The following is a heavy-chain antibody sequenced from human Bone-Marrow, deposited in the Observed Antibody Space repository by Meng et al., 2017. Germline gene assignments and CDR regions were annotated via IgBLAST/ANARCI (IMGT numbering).Heavy chain of an antibody. D-gene: IGHD7-27*01. CDR1: GGTFSSYA. CDR3: AITGDGAFDI. J-gene: IGHJ3*02. Sequence: ASVKVSCKASGGTFSSYAISWVRQAPGQGLEWMGRINPNSGGTNYAQKFQGRVTMTRDTSISTAYMELSRLRSDDTAVYYCAITGDGAFDIWGQGTMVTVSS. V-gene: IGHV1-2*06. CDR2: INPNSGGT.